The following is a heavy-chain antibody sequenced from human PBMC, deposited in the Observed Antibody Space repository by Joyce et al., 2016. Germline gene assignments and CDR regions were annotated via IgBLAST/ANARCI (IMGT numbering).Heavy chain of an antibody. D-gene: IGHD3-16*01. J-gene: IGHJ6*02. V-gene: IGHV3-21*01. CDR3: ARGGISYYYAMDV. Sequence: QLVEFGGGVVKPGGSLRLSCEASGSTFSSSSMSWFRQAQGKGLEWVAAISGTSYYIFHAETVRGRFTVSRDNAKKTLYLQMNSLRAEDSAVFYCARGGISYYYAMDVWGQGTTVTVSS. CDR1: GSTFSSSS. CDR2: ISGTSYYI.